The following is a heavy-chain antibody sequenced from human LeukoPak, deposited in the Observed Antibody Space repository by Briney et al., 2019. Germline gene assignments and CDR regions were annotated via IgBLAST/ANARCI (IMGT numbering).Heavy chain of an antibody. V-gene: IGHV1-8*01. CDR2: MNPNNGIT. CDR3: TRGGPVAGTHKYFQH. Sequence: ASVKVSCKAPGYTFTSYDINWVRQATGQGLEWMGWMNPNNGITDYAQKFQGRVTLTRNTSITTAYMELSSLRSEDTAVYYCTRGGPVAGTHKYFQHWGQGTLVTVSS. CDR1: GYTFTSYD. D-gene: IGHD6-19*01. J-gene: IGHJ1*01.